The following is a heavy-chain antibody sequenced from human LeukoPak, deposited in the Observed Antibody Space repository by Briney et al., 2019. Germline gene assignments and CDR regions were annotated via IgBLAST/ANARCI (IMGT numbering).Heavy chain of an antibody. Sequence: GGSLRLSCAASGFTFRSYSMNWVRQAPGRGLEWVSSISSGSSYIYYADSVKGRFTISRDNAKNSLYLQMNSLRAEDTAVYYCARDPSIAAAAPWFDPWGQGTLVTVSS. CDR1: GFTFRSYS. CDR2: ISSGSSYI. D-gene: IGHD6-13*01. CDR3: ARDPSIAAAAPWFDP. J-gene: IGHJ5*02. V-gene: IGHV3-21*01.